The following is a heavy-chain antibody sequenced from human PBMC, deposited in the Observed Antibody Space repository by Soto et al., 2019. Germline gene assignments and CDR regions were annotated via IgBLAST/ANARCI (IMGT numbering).Heavy chain of an antibody. CDR3: AGDFYYNMDV. Sequence: EVQLVESGGGLVHPGGSLKLSCAASGLPFNGSAMHWVRQASGKGMKWVGRIRSKPNNYANAYAASLKGRFTISRDSSMNTAYLQMTSLKTDDTAVYYCAGDFYYNMDVWGQGTAVTVSS. CDR1: GLPFNGSA. V-gene: IGHV3-73*02. CDR2: IRSKPNNYAN. J-gene: IGHJ6*02.